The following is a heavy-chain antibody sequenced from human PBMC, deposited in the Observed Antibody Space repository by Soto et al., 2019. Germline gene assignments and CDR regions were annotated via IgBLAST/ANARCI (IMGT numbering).Heavy chain of an antibody. CDR2: MHGGGEYT. CDR1: GFTFSNYA. D-gene: IGHD1-26*01. CDR3: AKNRGSGSYTNWSFDV. V-gene: IGHV3-23*01. Sequence: EVQVLESGGGLVQPGGSLRLSCAASGFTFSNYAMSWVRQAPGKGLEWVSTMHGGGEYTHYRDSVKGRFTISRDKSRNKLSLRTNSRRAEDTGVYYCAKNRGSGSYTNWSFDVWGRGTMVTVSS. J-gene: IGHJ2*01.